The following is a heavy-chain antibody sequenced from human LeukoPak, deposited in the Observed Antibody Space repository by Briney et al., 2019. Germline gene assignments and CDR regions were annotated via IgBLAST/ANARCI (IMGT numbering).Heavy chain of an antibody. J-gene: IGHJ4*02. V-gene: IGHV1-2*02. Sequence: ASVKVSCKASGYTFTAYYIHWVRQAPGQGLEWIGWINPNSGGTNYAQNFKGRVTMTSDTSTYTTHMELSRLRSDDTAVYYCARSDVVVVTATTHFDYWGQGTLVTVSS. CDR2: INPNSGGT. D-gene: IGHD2-15*01. CDR1: GYTFTAYY. CDR3: ARSDVVVVTATTHFDY.